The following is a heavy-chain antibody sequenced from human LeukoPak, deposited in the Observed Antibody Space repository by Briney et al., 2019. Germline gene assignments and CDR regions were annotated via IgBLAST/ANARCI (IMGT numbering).Heavy chain of an antibody. CDR1: GGSIRSYY. J-gene: IGHJ5*02. V-gene: IGHV4-59*01. CDR3: VRGKAAAGAIWFDP. CDR2: IYSSGST. D-gene: IGHD6-13*01. Sequence: PSETLSLTCSVSGGSIRSYYWSWIRQPPGKGLEWIGCIYSSGSTSYKPSLKSRITISVDTSKNQFSLNLSSVTAADTAVYYCVRGKAAAGAIWFDPWGQGTLVTVSS.